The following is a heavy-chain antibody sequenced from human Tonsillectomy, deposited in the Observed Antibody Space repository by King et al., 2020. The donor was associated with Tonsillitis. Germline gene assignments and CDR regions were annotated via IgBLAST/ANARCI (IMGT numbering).Heavy chain of an antibody. CDR3: ARDRMVRGVLYYYYGMDV. Sequence: VQLVESGGGLVQPGGSLRLSCAASGFTFSSYSMNWVRQAPGKGLEWVSYISSSSSTIYYADSVKGRFTISRDNAKNSLYLQMNSLRAEDTAVYYCARDRMVRGVLYYYYGMDVWAKGPRSPSP. D-gene: IGHD3-10*01. CDR2: ISSSSSTI. CDR1: GFTFSSYS. J-gene: IGHJ6*02. V-gene: IGHV3-48*04.